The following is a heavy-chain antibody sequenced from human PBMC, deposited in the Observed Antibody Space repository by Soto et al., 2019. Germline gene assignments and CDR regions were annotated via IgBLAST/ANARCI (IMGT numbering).Heavy chain of an antibody. CDR2: VSSSSDNT. Sequence: GSLRLSCAASGFTFSSYAMSWVRQAPGRGLEWVSAVSSSSDNTYYADSVKGRFTTSRDNSKNTLYLQMNSLRAEDTAIYYCAKAGYGSDVLWWFGPWGLGTLVTVSS. CDR3: AKAGYGSDVLWWFGP. CDR1: GFTFSSYA. V-gene: IGHV3-23*01. D-gene: IGHD5-12*01. J-gene: IGHJ5*02.